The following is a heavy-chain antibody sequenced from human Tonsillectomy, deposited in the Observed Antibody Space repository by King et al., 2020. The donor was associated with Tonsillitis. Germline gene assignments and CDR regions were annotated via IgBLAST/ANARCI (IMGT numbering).Heavy chain of an antibody. CDR2: IKSKTDGGTT. CDR3: TTVNRPIFGVAAYYFDY. D-gene: IGHD3-3*01. V-gene: IGHV3-15*01. J-gene: IGHJ4*02. Sequence: VQLVESGGGLVKPGGSLRLSCAASGFTFSNAWMSWVRQAPGKGLEWVGRIKSKTDGGTTDYAAPVKGRFTISRDDSKNTLYLQMNSLKTEDTAVYYCTTVNRPIFGVAAYYFDYWGQGTLVTVSS. CDR1: GFTFSNAW.